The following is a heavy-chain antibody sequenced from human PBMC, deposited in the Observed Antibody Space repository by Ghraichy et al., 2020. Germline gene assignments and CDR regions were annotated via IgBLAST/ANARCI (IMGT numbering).Heavy chain of an antibody. D-gene: IGHD2/OR15-2a*01. J-gene: IGHJ3*02. CDR1: GGSLISGTHY. CDR2: ISHSGST. V-gene: IGHV4-31*03. CDR3: ARTSFVRAFDI. Sequence: SETLSLTRTVSGGSLISGTHYWSWIRQHPGKGLEWIGYISHSGSTHDNPSLMGRVTISVETSKNQFSLNLSSVTAADTAVYYCARTSFVRAFDIWGQGTLVTVSS.